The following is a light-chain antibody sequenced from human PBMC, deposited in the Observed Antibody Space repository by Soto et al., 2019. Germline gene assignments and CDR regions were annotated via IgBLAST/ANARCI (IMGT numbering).Light chain of an antibody. V-gene: IGLV1-40*01. CDR2: GNT. CDR3: LSFDSSLSVV. Sequence: QSVLTQPPSVSGAPGQRVTISCTGSSSNIGAGYDVHWYQQLPGRAPKLLLYGNTNRPSGVPDRFSGSKSGTSASLAITGLQAEDEADYYCLSFDSSLSVVFGGGTKLTV. CDR1: SSNIGAGYD. J-gene: IGLJ2*01.